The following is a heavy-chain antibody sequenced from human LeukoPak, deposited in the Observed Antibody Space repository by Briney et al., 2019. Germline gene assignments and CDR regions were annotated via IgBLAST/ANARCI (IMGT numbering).Heavy chain of an antibody. D-gene: IGHD3-3*01. V-gene: IGHV1-2*02. CDR1: GYTFTGYY. Sequence: ASVKVSCKASGYTFTGYYMHWVRQAPGQGLEWMGWINPNSGGTNYAQKFQGRVTMTRDTSISTAYMELGRLRSDDTAVYYSARAAITIFPDYWGQGTLVTVSS. CDR3: ARAAITIFPDY. J-gene: IGHJ4*02. CDR2: INPNSGGT.